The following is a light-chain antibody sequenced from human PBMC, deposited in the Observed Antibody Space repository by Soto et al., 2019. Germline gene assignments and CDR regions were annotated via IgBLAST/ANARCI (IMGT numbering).Light chain of an antibody. CDR3: QQYNSYPWT. Sequence: DIQMTQSHSTLSASVGDRVTITCGASQSINSWLAWYQQKPGKAPKLLIYKASSLESGVPSRISGSGSGTEFTLTISSLQPDDFATYYCQQYNSYPWTFGQGTKVEIK. CDR2: KAS. V-gene: IGKV1-5*03. CDR1: QSINSW. J-gene: IGKJ1*01.